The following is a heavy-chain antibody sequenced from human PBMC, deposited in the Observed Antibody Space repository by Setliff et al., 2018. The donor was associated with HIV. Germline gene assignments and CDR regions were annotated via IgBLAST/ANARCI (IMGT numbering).Heavy chain of an antibody. V-gene: IGHV3-23*01. D-gene: IGHD2-2*02. J-gene: IGHJ4*02. CDR2: MSESGGNT. Sequence: GGSLRLSCAASGFTFSSYAMSWVRQAPGKGLEWVSGMSESGGNTYHANSVRGRFTISRDDSKNTLYLQMNSLRTEDTAVYYCAKASVTSIQYFDYWGQGTLVTVSS. CDR1: GFTFSSYA. CDR3: AKASVTSIQYFDY.